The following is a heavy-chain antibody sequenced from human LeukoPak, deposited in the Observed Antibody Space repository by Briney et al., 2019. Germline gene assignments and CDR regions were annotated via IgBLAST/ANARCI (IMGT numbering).Heavy chain of an antibody. V-gene: IGHV3-21*01. CDR3: ARVRKGLRGFDP. D-gene: IGHD4-17*01. Sequence: GGSLRLSCAASGFTFSSYGMHWVRQAPGKGLEWVSSITRNSSYIYYADSVKGRFTISRDNSKNSLYLQMNSLRAEDTAVYYCARVRKGLRGFDPWGQGTLVTVSS. J-gene: IGHJ5*02. CDR1: GFTFSSYG. CDR2: ITRNSSYI.